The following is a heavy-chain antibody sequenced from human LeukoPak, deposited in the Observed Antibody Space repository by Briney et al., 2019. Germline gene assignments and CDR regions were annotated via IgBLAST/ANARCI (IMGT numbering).Heavy chain of an antibody. CDR3: AKDQTTVTLIDY. Sequence: AGRSLRLSCAASGFTFSSYGMHWVRQAPDKGLEWVAVISYDGSNKYYADSVKGRFTISRDNSKNTLYLQMNCLRAEDTAVYYCAKDQTTVTLIDYWGQGTLVTVSS. CDR2: ISYDGSNK. CDR1: GFTFSSYG. D-gene: IGHD4-17*01. V-gene: IGHV3-30*18. J-gene: IGHJ4*02.